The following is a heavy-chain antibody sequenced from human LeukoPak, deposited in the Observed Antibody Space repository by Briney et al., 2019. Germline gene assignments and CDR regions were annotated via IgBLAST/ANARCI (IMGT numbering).Heavy chain of an antibody. V-gene: IGHV1-18*04. CDR3: ARDHSSSCQLLDY. D-gene: IGHD6-13*01. Sequence: ASVKVSCKASGYTFTGYYMHWVRQAPRQGLEWMGWISAYNGDTMYAQKFQGRITMTTDTSTSTANLEVRGLRSDDTAVYYCARDHSSSCQLLDYWGQGTLVTISS. CDR2: ISAYNGDT. CDR1: GYTFTGYY. J-gene: IGHJ4*02.